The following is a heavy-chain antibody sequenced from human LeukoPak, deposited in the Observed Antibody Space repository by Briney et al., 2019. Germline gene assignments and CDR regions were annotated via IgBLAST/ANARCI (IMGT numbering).Heavy chain of an antibody. CDR1: GFTFSSYG. Sequence: TGGSLRLSCAASGFTFSSYGMHWVRQAPGKGLEWVAFIRYDGSNKYYADSVKGRFTISRDNSKNTLYLQMNSLRAEDTAVYYCARGLLGVTGYTYGRGIDYWGQGTLVTVSS. CDR2: IRYDGSNK. D-gene: IGHD5-18*01. J-gene: IGHJ4*02. CDR3: ARGLLGVTGYTYGRGIDY. V-gene: IGHV3-30*02.